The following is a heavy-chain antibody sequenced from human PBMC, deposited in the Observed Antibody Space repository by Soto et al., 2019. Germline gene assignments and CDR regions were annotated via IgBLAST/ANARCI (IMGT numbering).Heavy chain of an antibody. CDR3: ARTLGYCSGGSCPPFDY. CDR1: GYSFTSYW. CDR2: IDPSDSYT. V-gene: IGHV5-10-1*01. D-gene: IGHD2-15*01. J-gene: IGHJ4*02. Sequence: PGESLKISCKGSGYSFTSYWISWVRQMPGKGLEWMGRIDPSDSYTNYSPSFQGHVTISADKSISTAYLQWSSLKASDTAMYYCARTLGYCSGGSCPPFDYWGQGTLVTVSS.